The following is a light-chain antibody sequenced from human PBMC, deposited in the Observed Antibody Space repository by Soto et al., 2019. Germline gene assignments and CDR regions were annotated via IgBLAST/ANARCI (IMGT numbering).Light chain of an antibody. CDR3: QHYYNYPRT. J-gene: IGKJ1*01. CDR1: QVMSSW. Sequence: DIQMTQSPSSVSAAVGERVTITCRASQVMSSWLAWYQQKPGKAPKLLIYAASSLQSGVPSRFSGSGSGTDFTLTISWLQSEDFATYYCQHYYNYPRTFGQGTKVDIK. CDR2: AAS. V-gene: IGKV1-12*01.